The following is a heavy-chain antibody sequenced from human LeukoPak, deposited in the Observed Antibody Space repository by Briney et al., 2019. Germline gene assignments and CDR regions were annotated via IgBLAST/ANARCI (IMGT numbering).Heavy chain of an antibody. Sequence: PSETLSLTCSVSGGSISSYYWNWIRQPPGKGLEWSGYIYYSGTTKYNPSLKSRVTISADTSKNQFSLKLNSVTAADTAVYYCARSHRELLGDDAFDIWGQGTMVTVSS. V-gene: IGHV4-59*01. CDR1: GGSISSYY. CDR3: ARSHRELLGDDAFDI. J-gene: IGHJ3*02. D-gene: IGHD1-7*01. CDR2: IYYSGTT.